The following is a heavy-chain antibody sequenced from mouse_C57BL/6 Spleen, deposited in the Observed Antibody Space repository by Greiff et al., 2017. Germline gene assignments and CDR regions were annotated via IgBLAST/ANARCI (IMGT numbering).Heavy chain of an antibody. J-gene: IGHJ2*01. CDR2: IDPETGGT. CDR3: TPNCYYFDY. CDR1: GYTFTDYE. D-gene: IGHD4-1*02. Sequence: QVQLQQSGAELVRPGASVTLSCKASGYTFTDYEMHWVKQTPVHGLEWIGAIDPETGGTAYNQKFKGKAILTAEKSSSTAYMELRSLTSEDSAVYYCTPNCYYFDYWGQGTTLTVSS. V-gene: IGHV1-15*01.